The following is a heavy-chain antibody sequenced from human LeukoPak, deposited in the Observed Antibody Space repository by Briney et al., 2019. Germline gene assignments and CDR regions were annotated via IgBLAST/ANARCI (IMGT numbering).Heavy chain of an antibody. Sequence: SETLSLTCTVSGGSISSSSYYWSWIRQPAGKGLEWIGRIYTSGSTNYNPSLKSRVTMSVDTSKNQFSLKLSSVTAADTAVYYCAREGQLLWFGELLYGYMDVWGKGTTVTVSS. V-gene: IGHV4-61*02. D-gene: IGHD3-10*01. CDR3: AREGQLLWFGELLYGYMDV. CDR1: GGSISSSSYY. J-gene: IGHJ6*03. CDR2: IYTSGST.